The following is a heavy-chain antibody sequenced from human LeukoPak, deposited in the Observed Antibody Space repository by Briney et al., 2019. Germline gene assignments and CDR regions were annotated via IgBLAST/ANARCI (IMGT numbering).Heavy chain of an antibody. D-gene: IGHD2-21*02. CDR3: AKTSCAGDCYFDF. CDR2: INAHNGKT. V-gene: IGHV1-18*04. J-gene: IGHJ4*02. Sequence: ASVQVSCKASGYTFTTYFVTWVRQAPGQGLEWMGSINAHNGKTDYAEKIKGRVTMTTDTSTSTAYLELRNLRSDDTAIHYCAKTSCAGDCYFDFWGQGTLVTVSS. CDR1: GYTFTTYF.